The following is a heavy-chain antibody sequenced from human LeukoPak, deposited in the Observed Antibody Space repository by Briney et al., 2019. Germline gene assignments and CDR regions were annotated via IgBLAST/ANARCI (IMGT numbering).Heavy chain of an antibody. Sequence: GESLKISCKGSGYTFTSYWIGWVRQMPGKGLEWMGIIYPGDSDTRYSPSFQGQVTISADKSISTAYLQWSSLKASDTAMYYCAISMSATYHYDSSGYFNDAFDIWGQGTMVTVSS. D-gene: IGHD3-22*01. J-gene: IGHJ3*02. CDR1: GYTFTSYW. CDR2: IYPGDSDT. CDR3: AISMSATYHYDSSGYFNDAFDI. V-gene: IGHV5-51*01.